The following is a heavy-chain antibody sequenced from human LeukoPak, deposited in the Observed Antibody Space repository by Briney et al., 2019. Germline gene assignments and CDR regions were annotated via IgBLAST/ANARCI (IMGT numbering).Heavy chain of an antibody. J-gene: IGHJ4*02. D-gene: IGHD5-18*01. CDR2: IKQDGSEK. V-gene: IGHV3-7*01. Sequence: TGGSLRLSCAASGFAFRSYWMSWVRQAPGKGLEWVANIKQDGSEKYYVDSVKGRFTISRDNAKNSLYLQMNSLRAEDTAVYYCARASGYSYGYDDYWGQGTLVTVSS. CDR1: GFAFRSYW. CDR3: ARASGYSYGYDDY.